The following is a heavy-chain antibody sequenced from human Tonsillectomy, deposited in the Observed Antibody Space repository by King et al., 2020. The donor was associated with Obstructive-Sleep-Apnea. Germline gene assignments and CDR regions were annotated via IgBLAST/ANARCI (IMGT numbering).Heavy chain of an antibody. J-gene: IGHJ4*02. CDR1: GFTFSSYG. CDR2: ISYDGSNK. V-gene: IGHV3-30*03. D-gene: IGHD3-10*01. Sequence: VQLVESGGGVVQPGRSLRLSCAASGFTFSSYGMHWVRQAPGKGLEWVAVISYDGSNKYYADSVKGRFTISRDNSKNTLYLQMNSLRAEDTAVYYCAYLYGSGSYPVDYWGQGTLVTVSS. CDR3: AYLYGSGSYPVDY.